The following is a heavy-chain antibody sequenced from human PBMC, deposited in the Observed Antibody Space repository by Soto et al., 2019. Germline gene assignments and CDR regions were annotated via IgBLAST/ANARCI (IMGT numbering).Heavy chain of an antibody. CDR3: ARDVVRSGYFDY. V-gene: IGHV4-4*02. CDR2: IYHSGST. CDR1: GGSISSSNW. J-gene: IGHJ4*02. D-gene: IGHD2-15*01. Sequence: NPSETLSLTCAVSGGSISSSNWWSWVRQPPGKGLEWIGEIYHSGSTNYNPSLKSRVTISVDKSKNQFSLKLSSVTAADAAVYYCARDVVRSGYFDYWGQGTLVTVSS.